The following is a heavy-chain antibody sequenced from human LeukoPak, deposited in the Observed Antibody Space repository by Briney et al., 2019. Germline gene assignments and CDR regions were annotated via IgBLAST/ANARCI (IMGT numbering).Heavy chain of an antibody. CDR1: GFTFSNYA. CDR3: AREGVATVTARFDY. Sequence: GGSLRLSCAASGFTFSNYAINWVRQAPGKGLEWVSVIYSGGSTYYADSVKGRFTISRDNSKNTLYLQMNSLRAEDTAVYYCAREGVATVTARFDYWGQGTLVTVSS. CDR2: IYSGGST. V-gene: IGHV3-66*01. D-gene: IGHD5-12*01. J-gene: IGHJ4*02.